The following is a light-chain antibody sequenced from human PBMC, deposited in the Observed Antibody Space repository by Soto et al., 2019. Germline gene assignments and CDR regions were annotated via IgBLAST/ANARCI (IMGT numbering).Light chain of an antibody. CDR3: TNYRSFSPIT. CDR2: DAS. Sequence: DIQMTQSPSTLSASVGDRVTITCRASRRISYWLAWYQQRPGLAPTLLIFDASILHSGVPSRDRRGRSGTDFSTGNSRLQTDHFSTYYSTNYRSFSPITFGRGTQVQI. CDR1: RRISYW. J-gene: IGKJ4*01. V-gene: IGKV1-5*01.